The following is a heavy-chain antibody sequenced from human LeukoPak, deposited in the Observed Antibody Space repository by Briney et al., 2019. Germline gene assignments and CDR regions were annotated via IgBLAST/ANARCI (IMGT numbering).Heavy chain of an antibody. Sequence: GGSLRLSCAASTFTFTDFWMSWLRQAPGKGLEWVANMKHDGSEKYYVESVKGRFTISRDSAKNSLYLQMNSLRAEDTAVYYCAKLQYDSSGYYYDLVRDAFDIWGQGTMVTVSS. CDR1: TFTFTDFW. V-gene: IGHV3-7*01. D-gene: IGHD3-22*01. CDR3: AKLQYDSSGYYYDLVRDAFDI. J-gene: IGHJ3*02. CDR2: MKHDGSEK.